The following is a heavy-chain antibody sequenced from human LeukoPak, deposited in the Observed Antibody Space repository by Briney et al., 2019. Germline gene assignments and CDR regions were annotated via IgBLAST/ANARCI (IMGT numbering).Heavy chain of an antibody. V-gene: IGHV1-2*02. CDR1: GYTFTGYY. D-gene: IGHD1-26*01. CDR3: ARDGAHLYYFDY. Sequence: ASVKVSCKASGYTFTGYYMHWVRQAPGQGLEWMGWINPNSGDRSYAQKFRGRVTMTADTSISTAYMELSSLRSDDTAVYYCARDGAHLYYFDYWGQGTLVTVSS. CDR2: INPNSGDR. J-gene: IGHJ4*02.